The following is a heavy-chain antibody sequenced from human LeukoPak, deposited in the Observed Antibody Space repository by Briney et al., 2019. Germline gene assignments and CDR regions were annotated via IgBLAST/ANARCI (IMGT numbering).Heavy chain of an antibody. CDR2: ISYDGSNK. CDR1: GFIFSTYG. D-gene: IGHD3-9*01. V-gene: IGHV3-30*18. CDR3: AKSRLRYFDFDAFDI. J-gene: IGHJ3*02. Sequence: PGGSLRLSCGTSGFIFSTYGMHWVRQAPGKGLEWVAVISYDGSNKYYADSVKGRFTISRDNSKNTLYLQMNSLRAEDTAVYYCAKSRLRYFDFDAFDIWGQGTMVTVSS.